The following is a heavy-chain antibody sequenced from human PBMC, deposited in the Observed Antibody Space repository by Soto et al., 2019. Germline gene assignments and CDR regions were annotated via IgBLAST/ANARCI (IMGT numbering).Heavy chain of an antibody. CDR2: IYATGTT. Sequence: QVQLQESGPGLVKPSETLSLTCTVSGASISGFYWSWIRKSAGKGLEWIGRIYATGTTDYNPSLKSRVMMSVDTSKKQFSLTLRSMTASDTAVYYCVRDGTKTLRDWFDPWGQGISVTVSS. CDR1: GASISGFY. CDR3: VRDGTKTLRDWFDP. V-gene: IGHV4-4*07. J-gene: IGHJ5*02. D-gene: IGHD1-1*01.